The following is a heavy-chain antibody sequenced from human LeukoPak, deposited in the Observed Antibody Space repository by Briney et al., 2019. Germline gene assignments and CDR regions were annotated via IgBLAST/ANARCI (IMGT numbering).Heavy chain of an antibody. J-gene: IGHJ4*02. Sequence: SETLSLTCTVSGGSISSYYWSWIRQPPGKGLEWIGYIYYSGSTNYNPSLKSRVTISVDSSKNQFSLKLSSVTAADTAVYYCARHFLRGYSYGIDYWGQGTLVTVSS. CDR2: IYYSGST. D-gene: IGHD5-18*01. V-gene: IGHV4-59*08. CDR1: GGSISSYY. CDR3: ARHFLRGYSYGIDY.